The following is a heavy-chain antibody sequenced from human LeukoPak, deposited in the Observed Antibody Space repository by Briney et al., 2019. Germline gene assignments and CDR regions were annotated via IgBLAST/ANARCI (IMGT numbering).Heavy chain of an antibody. Sequence: SETLSLTCTVSGGSISSGGYYWSWIRQHPGEGLEWIGYIYYSGSTYYNPSLKSRVTISVDTSKNQFSLKLSSVTAADTAVYYCARGSSSQLWLTRGCYFDYWGQGTLVTVSS. D-gene: IGHD5-18*01. CDR2: IYYSGST. V-gene: IGHV4-31*03. J-gene: IGHJ4*02. CDR1: GGSISSGGYY. CDR3: ARGSSSQLWLTRGCYFDY.